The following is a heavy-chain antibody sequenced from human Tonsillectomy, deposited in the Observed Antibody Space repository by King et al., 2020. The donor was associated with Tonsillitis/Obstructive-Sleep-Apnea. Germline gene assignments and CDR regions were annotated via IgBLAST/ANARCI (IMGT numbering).Heavy chain of an antibody. CDR3: TRISYSSGMSPYWYFDL. D-gene: IGHD6-19*01. J-gene: IGHJ2*01. V-gene: IGHV2-26*01. CDR1: GFSLSNARMN. Sequence: VTLKESGPVLVKPTETLTLTCTVSGFSLSNARMNVSWIRQPPGKALEWLAHIFSNDEKSYSTSLKSRLTISKDTSKSQVVLTMTNMDPVDTATYYCTRISYSSGMSPYWYFDLWGRGTLVTVSS. CDR2: IFSNDEK.